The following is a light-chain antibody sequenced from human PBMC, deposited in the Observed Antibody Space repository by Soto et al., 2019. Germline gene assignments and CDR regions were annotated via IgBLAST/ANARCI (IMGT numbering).Light chain of an antibody. Sequence: ERVMTQSPVTLSVSPGERATLSCRASQTVSSDLAWYQQKPGQAPRLLIYGASTRATGIPARFSGSGSGTEFTLTISSLQSEDFATYYCQHYNSYSEAFGQGTKVDIK. CDR1: QTVSSD. J-gene: IGKJ1*01. CDR3: QHYNSYSEA. CDR2: GAS. V-gene: IGKV3-15*01.